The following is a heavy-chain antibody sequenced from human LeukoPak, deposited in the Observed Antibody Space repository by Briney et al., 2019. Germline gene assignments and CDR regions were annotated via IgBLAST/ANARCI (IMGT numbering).Heavy chain of an antibody. CDR1: GGSFSGYY. CDR2: INHSGSI. CDR3: ARDEDI. Sequence: SETLSLTCAVYGGSFSGYYWSWIRQPPGKGLEWIGEINHSGSINYNPSLKSRVTISVDTSKNQFSLKLSSVTAADTAVYYCARDEDIWGQGTMVTVSS. V-gene: IGHV4-34*01. J-gene: IGHJ3*02.